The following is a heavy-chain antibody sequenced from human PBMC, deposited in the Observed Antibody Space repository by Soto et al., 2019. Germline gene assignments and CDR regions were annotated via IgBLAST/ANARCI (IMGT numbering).Heavy chain of an antibody. J-gene: IGHJ4*02. Sequence: QVQLVQSGAEVKKPGASVKVSCKASGYTFTGYYMHWVRQAPGQGLEWMGWINPNSGGTNYAQKFQGRVTITADESTSTAYMELSSLRSEDTAVYYCARGGYGDYGYWGQGTLVTVSS. D-gene: IGHD4-17*01. CDR3: ARGGYGDYGY. V-gene: IGHV1-2*02. CDR2: INPNSGGT. CDR1: GYTFTGYY.